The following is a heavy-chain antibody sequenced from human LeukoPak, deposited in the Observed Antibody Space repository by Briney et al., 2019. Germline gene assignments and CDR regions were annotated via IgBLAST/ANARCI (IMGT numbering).Heavy chain of an antibody. CDR3: ARDRIAAV. CDR1: GYTFTDYF. D-gene: IGHD6-13*01. Sequence: ASVKVSCKASGYTFTDYFMYWVRQAPGQGLEWMGWINPNGGGTNYAQKFQGRVTMTRDTSISTAYMELSGLRSDDTAVYYCARDRIAAVWGQGTLVTVSS. J-gene: IGHJ4*02. CDR2: INPNGGGT. V-gene: IGHV1-2*02.